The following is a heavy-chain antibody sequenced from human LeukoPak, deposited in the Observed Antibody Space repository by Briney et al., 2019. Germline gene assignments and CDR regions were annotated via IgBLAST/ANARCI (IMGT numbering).Heavy chain of an antibody. V-gene: IGHV3-23*01. CDR1: GFTFSSYA. J-gene: IGHJ4*02. CDR3: AKGSRGAAAGRPPSRGPLEY. D-gene: IGHD6-13*01. CDR2: ISGSGCST. Sequence: GGSLRLSCAASGFTFSSYAMSWVRQAPGKGLEWVSAISGSGCSTYYADSVKGRFTISRDNSKNTLYLQMNSLRAEDTAVYYCAKGSRGAAAGRPPSRGPLEYWGQGTLVTVSS.